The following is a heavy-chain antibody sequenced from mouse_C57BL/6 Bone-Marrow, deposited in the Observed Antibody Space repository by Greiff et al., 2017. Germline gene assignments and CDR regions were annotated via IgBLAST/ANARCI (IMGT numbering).Heavy chain of an antibody. CDR1: GYTFTSYW. Sequence: QVQLQQPGAELVKPGASVKLSCKASGYTFTSYWMQWVKQRPGQGLEWIGEIDPSDSDTNYNQKFKGKATLTVDTSSSTAYMQLSSLTSENSAVYYCARGGRVTAYCYAMDYWGQGTSVTVSA. CDR2: IDPSDSDT. J-gene: IGHJ4*01. V-gene: IGHV1-50*01. D-gene: IGHD1-2*01. CDR3: ARGGRVTAYCYAMDY.